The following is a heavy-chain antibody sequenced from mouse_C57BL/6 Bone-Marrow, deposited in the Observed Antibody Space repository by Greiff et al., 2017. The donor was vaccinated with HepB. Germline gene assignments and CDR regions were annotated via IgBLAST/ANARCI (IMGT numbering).Heavy chain of an antibody. CDR3: ARRGVVAMDY. V-gene: IGHV1-4*01. D-gene: IGHD1-1*01. J-gene: IGHJ4*01. CDR2: INPSSGYT. Sequence: QVQLQQSGAELAGPGASVKMSCKASGYTFTSYTMHWVKQRPGQGLEWIGYINPSSGYTKYNQKFKDKATLTADKSSSTAYMQLSSLTSEDSAVYYCARRGVVAMDYWGQGTSVTVSS. CDR1: GYTFTSYT.